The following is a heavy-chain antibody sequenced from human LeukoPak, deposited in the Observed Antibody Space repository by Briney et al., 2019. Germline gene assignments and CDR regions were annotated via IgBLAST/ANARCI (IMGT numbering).Heavy chain of an antibody. V-gene: IGHV7-4-1*02. D-gene: IGHD3-16*01. CDR2: INTNTGNP. Sequence: ASVKVSCKASGYTFTSYAMNWVRQAPGQGLEWMGWINTNTGNPTYAQGFTGRFVFSLDTSVSTAYLQISSLKAEDTAVYYCAREGPGSMITFGGVLSPTDYWGQGTLVTVSS. CDR3: AREGPGSMITFGGVLSPTDY. J-gene: IGHJ4*02. CDR1: GYTFTSYA.